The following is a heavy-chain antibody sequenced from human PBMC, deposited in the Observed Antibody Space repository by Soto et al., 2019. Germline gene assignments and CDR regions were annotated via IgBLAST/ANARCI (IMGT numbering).Heavy chain of an antibody. Sequence: GASVKVSCKASGYTFTSYYMHWVRQAPGQGLEWMGIINPSGGSTSYAQKFQGRVTMTRDTSTSTVYMELSSLRSEDTAVYYCARAHYDILTGHRTLFDYWGQGTLVTVSS. D-gene: IGHD3-9*01. CDR1: GYTFTSYY. J-gene: IGHJ4*02. CDR3: ARAHYDILTGHRTLFDY. CDR2: INPSGGST. V-gene: IGHV1-46*03.